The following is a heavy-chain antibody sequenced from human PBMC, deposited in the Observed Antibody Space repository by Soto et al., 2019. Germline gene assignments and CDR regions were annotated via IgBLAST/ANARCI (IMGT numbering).Heavy chain of an antibody. CDR1: GLTFCSYW. Sequence: GGSLRLSCAASGLTFCSYWMNWVRQAPGKGLEWVANIKPDGSEKFYVDSVKGRFTISRDNAKRSVYLQMNSLRGEDTAIYYCSGRFGGRFDIEPYWGQGTLVTVSS. D-gene: IGHD3-16*01. CDR3: SGRFGGRFDIEPY. V-gene: IGHV3-7*02. J-gene: IGHJ4*02. CDR2: IKPDGSEK.